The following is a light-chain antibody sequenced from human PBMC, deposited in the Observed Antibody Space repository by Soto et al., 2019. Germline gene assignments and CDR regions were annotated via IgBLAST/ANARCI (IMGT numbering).Light chain of an antibody. J-gene: IGKJ3*01. V-gene: IGKV1-5*01. CDR1: RTTTTW. CDR3: QQLNSYSSFT. Sequence: DIQMTQSPSTLSASVGDKVTITCRASRTTTTWLAWYQQKPGKAPKLLIYDASTLETGVPSRFSGSRSGTEFTLTISSLQPEDFATYYCQQLNSYSSFTFGPGTKVDI. CDR2: DAS.